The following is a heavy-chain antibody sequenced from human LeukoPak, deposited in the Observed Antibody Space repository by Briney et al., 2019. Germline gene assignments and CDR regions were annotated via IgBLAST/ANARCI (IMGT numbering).Heavy chain of an antibody. D-gene: IGHD6-19*01. Sequence: PGGSLRLSCAASGFTFSSYGMRWVRQAPGKGLEWVAVISYDGSNKYYADSVKGRFTISRDNSKNTLYLQMNSLRAEDTAVYYCAKVLTEAPVAGPFDYWGQGTLVTVSS. CDR1: GFTFSSYG. CDR2: ISYDGSNK. J-gene: IGHJ4*02. V-gene: IGHV3-30*18. CDR3: AKVLTEAPVAGPFDY.